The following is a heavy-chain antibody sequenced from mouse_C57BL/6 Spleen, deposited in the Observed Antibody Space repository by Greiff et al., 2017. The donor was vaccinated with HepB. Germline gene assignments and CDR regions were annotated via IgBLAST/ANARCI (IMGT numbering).Heavy chain of an antibody. Sequence: QVQLQQPGAELVRPGTSVKLSCKASGYTFTSYWMHWVKQRPGQGLEWIGVIDPSDSYTNYNQKFKGKATLTVDTSSSTAYMQLSSLTSEDSAVYYCARIEDYDERFAYWGQATLVTVSA. D-gene: IGHD2-4*01. CDR2: IDPSDSYT. CDR1: GYTFTSYW. V-gene: IGHV1-59*01. J-gene: IGHJ3*01. CDR3: ARIEDYDERFAY.